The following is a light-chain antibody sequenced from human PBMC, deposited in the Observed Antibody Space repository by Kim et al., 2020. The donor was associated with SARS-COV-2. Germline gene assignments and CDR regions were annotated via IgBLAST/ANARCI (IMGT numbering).Light chain of an antibody. CDR3: QQYYSTLWT. J-gene: IGKJ1*01. Sequence: DIVMTQSPDSLAVSLGERATINCKSSQSVLFSSNNKNYLAWYQQKPGQSPKLLIYWASTRESGVPDRFSGSGSGTDFTLTISGLQAEDVAVYYCQQYYSTLWTFGQGTKVDIK. V-gene: IGKV4-1*01. CDR1: QSVLFSSNNKNY. CDR2: WAS.